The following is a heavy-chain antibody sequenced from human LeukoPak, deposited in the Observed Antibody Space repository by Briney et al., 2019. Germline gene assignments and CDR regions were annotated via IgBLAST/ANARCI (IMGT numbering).Heavy chain of an antibody. J-gene: IGHJ5*02. V-gene: IGHV1-2*02. CDR1: GYIFTGYY. D-gene: IGHD2-2*01. CDR2: INPNSGGT. CDR3: AREYCSSTSCQTFDP. Sequence: ASVKVSCKASGYIFTGYYMHWVRQAPGQGLEWMGWINPNSGGTNYAQKFQGRVTMTRDTSISTAYMELSRLRSDDTAVYYCAREYCSSTSCQTFDPWGQGTLVTVSS.